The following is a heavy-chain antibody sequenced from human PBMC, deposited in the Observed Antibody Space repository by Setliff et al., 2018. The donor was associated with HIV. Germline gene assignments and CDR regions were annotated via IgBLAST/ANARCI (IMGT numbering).Heavy chain of an antibody. CDR2: ISTYSDET. D-gene: IGHD1-26*01. V-gene: IGHV1-18*01. J-gene: IGHJ4*02. CDR3: GRDRGWDRRYFEY. CDR1: GYTFTTYG. Sequence: GASVKVSCKPSGYTFTTYGLSWVRQAPGQGLEWMGWISTYSDETSSSQNLQGRLTMTTDTSTGTAYMELRSLRSDDTAVYYCGRDRGWDRRYFEYWGQGTLVTVSS.